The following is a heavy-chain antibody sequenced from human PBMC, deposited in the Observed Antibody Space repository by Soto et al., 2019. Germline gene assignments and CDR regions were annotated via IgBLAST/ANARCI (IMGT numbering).Heavy chain of an antibody. D-gene: IGHD4-17*01. J-gene: IGHJ4*02. CDR3: ARLNDYGGYFDY. V-gene: IGHV4-59*01. CDR1: GFSISSYY. CDR2: IYFSGST. Sequence: SETLSLTCTVSGFSISSYYWSWIRQPPGKGLEWIGYIYFSGSTNYNPSLKSRVTISVDTSKNQFSLKLSSVTAADTAVYYCARLNDYGGYFDYWGQGTLVTVSS.